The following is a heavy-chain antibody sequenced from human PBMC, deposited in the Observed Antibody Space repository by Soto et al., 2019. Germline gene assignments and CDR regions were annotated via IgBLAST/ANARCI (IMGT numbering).Heavy chain of an antibody. CDR1: GGTFSSYA. D-gene: IGHD5-12*01. J-gene: IGHJ1*01. CDR3: ARGQRRGGYNSAGKYFQH. Sequence: PSVKVSCKASGGTFSSYAISWVRQAPGQGLEWMGGIIPIFGTANYAQKFQGRVTITADESTSTAYMELSSLRSEDTAVYYCARGQRRGGYNSAGKYFQHWGQGTLVTVSS. V-gene: IGHV1-69*13. CDR2: IIPIFGTA.